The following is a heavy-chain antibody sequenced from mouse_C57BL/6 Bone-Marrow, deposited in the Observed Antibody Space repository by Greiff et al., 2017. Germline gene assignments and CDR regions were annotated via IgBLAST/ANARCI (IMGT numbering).Heavy chain of an antibody. V-gene: IGHV1-64*01. D-gene: IGHD1-1*01. J-gene: IGHJ1*03. CDR3: AYGSSYVGWYFDV. CDR1: GYTFTSYW. Sequence: QVQLQQPGAELVKPGASVKLSCKASGYTFTSYWMPWVKQRPGQGLEWIGMLHTTRGRTNYNEQFKSKATLTVDKSSSTAYMQLSSLTSEDAAVYYSAYGSSYVGWYFDVWGTGTTVTVSS. CDR2: LHTTRGRT.